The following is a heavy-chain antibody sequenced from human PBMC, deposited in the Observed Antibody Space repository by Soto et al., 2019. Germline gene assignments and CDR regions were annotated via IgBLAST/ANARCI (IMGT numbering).Heavy chain of an antibody. CDR1: GGSISSSNYY. D-gene: IGHD6-13*01. CDR2: IYYSGTT. CDR3: ARGIAPYYFDY. J-gene: IGHJ4*02. Sequence: PSETLSLTCTVSGGSISSSNYYWGWARQPPGKGLDWIGTIYYSGTTYYNPSLKSRVTISVDTSKNQFSLKLYTVTAADTAVYYCARGIAPYYFDYWGQGTLVTVSS. V-gene: IGHV4-39*01.